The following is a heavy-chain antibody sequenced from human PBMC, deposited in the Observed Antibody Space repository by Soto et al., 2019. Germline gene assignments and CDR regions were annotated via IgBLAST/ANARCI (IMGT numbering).Heavy chain of an antibody. CDR2: IYYSGSP. Sequence: NPSETLSLTCTVSGGSISSSSYYWGWIRQPPGKGLEWIGSIYYSGSPYYNPSLKSRVTISVDTSKNQFSLKLSSVTAADTAVYYCAREGSSSSLGLSRSEYYYYGMDVWGQGTTVTVSS. J-gene: IGHJ6*02. CDR3: AREGSSSSLGLSRSEYYYYGMDV. V-gene: IGHV4-39*01. CDR1: GGSISSSSYY. D-gene: IGHD6-6*01.